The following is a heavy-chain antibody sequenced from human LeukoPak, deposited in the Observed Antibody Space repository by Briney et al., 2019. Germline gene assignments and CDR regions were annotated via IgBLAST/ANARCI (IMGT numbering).Heavy chain of an antibody. CDR1: GGPISSYY. J-gene: IGHJ4*02. CDR2: IYYSGST. CDR3: ARSIRYFDWPYFDY. V-gene: IGHV4-59*01. Sequence: PSETLSLTCTVSGGPISSYYWSWIRQPPGKGLEWIGYIYYSGSTNYNPSLKSRVTISVDTSKNQFSLKLSSVTAADTAVYYCARSIRYFDWPYFDYWGQGTLVTVSS. D-gene: IGHD3-9*01.